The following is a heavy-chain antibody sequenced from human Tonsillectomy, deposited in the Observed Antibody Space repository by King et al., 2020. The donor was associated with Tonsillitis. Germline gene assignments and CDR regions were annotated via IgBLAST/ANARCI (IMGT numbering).Heavy chain of an antibody. V-gene: IGHV3-48*01. CDR2: ISSSSSTI. CDR3: AREYSSSSGKAFDI. J-gene: IGHJ3*02. D-gene: IGHD6-6*01. CDR1: GFTFSTYS. Sequence: QLVQSGGGLAQPGGSLRLSCAASGFTFSTYSMNWVRQAPGKGLEWVSYISSSSSTIYYADSVKGRFTISRDKAKNSLYLQMNSLRAEDTAVYYCAREYSSSSGKAFDIWGQGTMVTVSS.